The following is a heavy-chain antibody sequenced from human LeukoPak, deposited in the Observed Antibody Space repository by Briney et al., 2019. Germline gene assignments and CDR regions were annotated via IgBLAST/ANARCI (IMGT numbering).Heavy chain of an antibody. Sequence: SETLSLTCTVSGGSITSSTYYWGWIRQPPGKGLEWIGSFYYSGSTYYNPSLRSRVTISVDMSKNHFSLRLSSVTAADTAMYYCARAVHGLYSTLDYWGQGILVTVSS. D-gene: IGHD4-11*01. CDR3: ARAVHGLYSTLDY. V-gene: IGHV4-39*07. CDR2: FYYSGST. J-gene: IGHJ4*02. CDR1: GGSITSSTYY.